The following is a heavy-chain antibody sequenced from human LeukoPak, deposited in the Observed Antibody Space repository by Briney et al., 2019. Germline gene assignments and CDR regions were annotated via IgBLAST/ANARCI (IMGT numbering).Heavy chain of an antibody. J-gene: IGHJ3*02. CDR2: ISAYNGNT. V-gene: IGHV1-18*01. D-gene: IGHD3-3*01. CDR1: GYTFTSYG. Sequence: ASVKVSCKASGYTFTSYGISWVRQAPGQGLGWMGWISAYNGNTNYAQKLQGRVTMTTDTSTSTAYMELRSLRSDDTAVYYCARDSFYDFWSGYYKDDAFDIWGQGTMVTVSS. CDR3: ARDSFYDFWSGYYKDDAFDI.